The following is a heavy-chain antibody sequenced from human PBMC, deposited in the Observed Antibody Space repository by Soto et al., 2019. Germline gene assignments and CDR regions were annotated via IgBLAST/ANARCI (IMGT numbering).Heavy chain of an antibody. J-gene: IGHJ3*02. D-gene: IGHD4-4*01. Sequence: EVQLVESGGGLVQPGGSLRLCCAGSGFIFSSFWMNWVRQAPGKGLEWVANIKQDGSEKYYVDSVKGRFTISRDNAKNSLYQQMNSLRAEDSAVYDGLVTTSAFGIWGQGTMVTVSS. V-gene: IGHV3-7*01. CDR2: IKQDGSEK. CDR3: LVTTSAFGI. CDR1: GFIFSSFW.